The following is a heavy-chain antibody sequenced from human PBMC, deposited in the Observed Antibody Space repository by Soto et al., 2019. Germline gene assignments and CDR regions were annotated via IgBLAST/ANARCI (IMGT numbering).Heavy chain of an antibody. J-gene: IGHJ4*02. Sequence: GGSLRLSCAASGFAFSNAWMNWVRQAPGKGLEWVGRIKSKIDGGTTDYAAPVKGRFTMSRDDSKNMLYLQINSLKTEDTAVYYCTTIYRRGWYWAPFDYWGQGILVTVSS. CDR1: GFAFSNAW. V-gene: IGHV3-15*07. CDR3: TTIYRRGWYWAPFDY. CDR2: IKSKIDGGTT. D-gene: IGHD6-19*01.